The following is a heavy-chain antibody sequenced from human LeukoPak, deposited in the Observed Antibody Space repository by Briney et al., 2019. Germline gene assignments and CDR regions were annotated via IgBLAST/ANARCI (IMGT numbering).Heavy chain of an antibody. D-gene: IGHD2-2*01. CDR2: INTDGSTT. V-gene: IGHV3-74*01. CDR3: ARVGRYCSGTSCYALDY. J-gene: IGHJ4*02. Sequence: GGSLRLSCAASGFTFSGYWMHWVRQAPGKGLVWVSHINTDGSTTTYADSVKGRFTISRDNGKNTLYLQMSSLRAEDTAVYYCARVGRYCSGTSCYALDYWGQGTLVTVSS. CDR1: GFTFSGYW.